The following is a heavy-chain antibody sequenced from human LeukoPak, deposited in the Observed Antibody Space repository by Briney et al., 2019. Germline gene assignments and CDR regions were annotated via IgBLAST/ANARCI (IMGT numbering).Heavy chain of an antibody. CDR1: GFTLSNHW. V-gene: IGHV3-7*05. CDR2: IKQDGSEK. D-gene: IGHD1-1*01. J-gene: IGHJ4*02. CDR3: ATGGHYHGD. Sequence: PGGSPRLSCVGSGFTLSNHWMSWVRQAPGKGPEWVAYIKQDGSEKDYVDSVKGRFTISRDNAKNSLYLEMNSLRGEDTAVYHCATGGHYHGDWGQGTLVTVSS.